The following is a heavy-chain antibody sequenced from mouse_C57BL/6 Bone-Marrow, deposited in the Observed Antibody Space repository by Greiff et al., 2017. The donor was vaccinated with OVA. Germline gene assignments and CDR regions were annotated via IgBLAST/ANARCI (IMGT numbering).Heavy chain of an antibody. CDR2: IDPENGDP. Sequence: EVQRVESGAELVRPGASVKLSCTASGFNIKDDYMHWVKQRPEQGLEWIGWIDPENGDPEYASKFQGTATITADTSSNTAYLQLSSLTCEDTAVYYCTTNTTVVADYWGQGTTLTVSS. V-gene: IGHV14-4*01. CDR3: TTNTTVVADY. J-gene: IGHJ2*01. D-gene: IGHD1-1*01. CDR1: GFNIKDDY.